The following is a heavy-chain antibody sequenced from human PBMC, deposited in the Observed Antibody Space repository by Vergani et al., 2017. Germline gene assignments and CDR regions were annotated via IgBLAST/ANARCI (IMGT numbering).Heavy chain of an antibody. CDR3: AKQYFVSGNYLFDY. J-gene: IGHJ4*02. D-gene: IGHD3-10*01. V-gene: IGHV3-23*04. CDR2: ISGSGVSA. CDR1: EFTFSNYA. Sequence: EVQLVESGGGVVRPGGSLRLSCAASEFTFSNYAMNWVRQAPGKGLEWVSGISGSGVSAYYTDSVKGRFTISRDNSKNMLFLQMNNLRTEDTAIYYCAKQYFVSGNYLFDYWGQGTLVTVSS.